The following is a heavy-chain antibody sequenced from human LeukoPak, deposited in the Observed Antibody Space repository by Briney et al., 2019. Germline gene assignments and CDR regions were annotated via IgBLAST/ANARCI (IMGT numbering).Heavy chain of an antibody. J-gene: IGHJ4*02. D-gene: IGHD3-10*01. Sequence: PGRSLRLSCAASRSTFSSYGMHWVRQAPGKGLEWVAVISDDGKTKYYTDSVEGRFTISRDNSKNTLYLQMNSLRAEDTAVYYCASYGRRGYLLDYWGQGTLVTVSS. CDR1: RSTFSSYG. CDR2: ISDDGKTK. V-gene: IGHV3-30*03. CDR3: ASYGRRGYLLDY.